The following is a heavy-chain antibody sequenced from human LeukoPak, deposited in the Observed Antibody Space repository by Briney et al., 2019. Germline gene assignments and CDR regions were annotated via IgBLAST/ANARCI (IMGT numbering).Heavy chain of an antibody. J-gene: IGHJ6*03. CDR3: ARGYGGIYYYYMDV. D-gene: IGHD3-16*01. Sequence: PSETLSLTCAVYGGSFSGYYWSWIRQPPGKGLEWIGEINHSGSTNYNPSLKSRVTISVDTSKNQFSLKLSSVTAADTAVYYCARGYGGIYYYYMDVWAKGTTVTVSS. CDR2: INHSGST. CDR1: GGSFSGYY. V-gene: IGHV4-34*01.